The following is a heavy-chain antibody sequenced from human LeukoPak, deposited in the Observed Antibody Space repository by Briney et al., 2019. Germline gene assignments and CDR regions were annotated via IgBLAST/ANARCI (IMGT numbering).Heavy chain of an antibody. CDR2: INHSGST. D-gene: IGHD4-23*01. CDR3: ARLRGTTVVTHDC. CDR1: GGSFSGYY. Sequence: SETLSLTCAVYGGSFSGYYWSWIRQPPGKGLEWIGEINHSGSTNYNPSLKSRVTISVDTSKNQFSLKLSSVTAADTAVYYCARLRGTTVVTHDCWGQGTLVTVSS. V-gene: IGHV4-34*01. J-gene: IGHJ4*02.